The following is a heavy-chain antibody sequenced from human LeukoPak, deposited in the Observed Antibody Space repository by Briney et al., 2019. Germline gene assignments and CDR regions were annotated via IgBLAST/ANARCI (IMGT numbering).Heavy chain of an antibody. CDR2: ISAYNGNT. D-gene: IGHD3-3*01. CDR1: GYTFTSYG. V-gene: IGHV1-18*01. Sequence: GASVKVSCKASGYTFTSYGISWVRQAPGQGLEWMGWISAYNGNTNYAQKLQGRVTMTTDTSTSTAYMELRSLRSDDTAVYYCARDLESRAISGVVTYFDYWGQGTLVTVSS. J-gene: IGHJ4*02. CDR3: ARDLESRAISGVVTYFDY.